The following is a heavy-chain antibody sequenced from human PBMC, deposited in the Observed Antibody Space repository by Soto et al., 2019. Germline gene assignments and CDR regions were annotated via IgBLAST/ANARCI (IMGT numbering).Heavy chain of an antibody. D-gene: IGHD3-16*01. CDR3: ARLPFPWGGFDP. V-gene: IGHV3-11*01. J-gene: IGHJ5*02. Sequence: QVQLVESGGGLVKPGGSLRLSCAASGIVFSDYMSWVRQAPGKGLEWLSYISGSGRTIYSAASVKGRFTISRVNATNSLYIQMNNVRTGDTAVYYCARLPFPWGGFDPWGQGTLVTVSS. CDR2: ISGSGRTI. CDR1: GIVFSDY.